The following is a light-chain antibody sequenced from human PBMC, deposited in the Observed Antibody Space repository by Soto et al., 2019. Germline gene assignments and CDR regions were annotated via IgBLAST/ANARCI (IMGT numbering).Light chain of an antibody. CDR1: SSNVGSYKL. J-gene: IGLJ1*01. V-gene: IGLV2-23*02. CDR3: SSYAGSDVFV. Sequence: QSVLTQPASVSGSPGQSITISCTGTSSNVGSYKLVSWYQQHPGKAPKLMIYEVNKRPSGVPDRFSGSRSGNTASLTVSGLQTEDEADYYCSSYAGSDVFVFGTGTKLTVL. CDR2: EVN.